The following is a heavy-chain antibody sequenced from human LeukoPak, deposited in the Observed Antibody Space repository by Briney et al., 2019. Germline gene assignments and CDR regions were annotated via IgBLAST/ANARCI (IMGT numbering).Heavy chain of an antibody. CDR3: ARDRNLNWFDP. J-gene: IGHJ5*02. CDR1: GYTFTDYY. Sequence: ASVKVSCKASGYTFTDYYMHWVRQAPGQGLEWMGWINPNSGGTNYAQKFQGRVTMTRDTSISTVYMELSRLRSDDTAVYYCARDRNLNWFDPWGQGTLVTVSS. CDR2: INPNSGGT. V-gene: IGHV1-2*02.